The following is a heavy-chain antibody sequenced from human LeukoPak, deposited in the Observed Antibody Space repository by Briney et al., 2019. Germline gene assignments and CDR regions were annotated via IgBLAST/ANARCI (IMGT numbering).Heavy chain of an antibody. D-gene: IGHD3-22*01. J-gene: IGHJ4*02. CDR1: GFIFNNYG. V-gene: IGHV3-23*01. Sequence: GGSLRLSCAASGFIFNNYGLVWVRQAPGKGLEWVSAISNDGGSTTYADFVKGRFSVSRDNSKNTLFLQMNSLRAEDTALYYCAKGSSGYFFDLWGQGTLGTVSS. CDR2: ISNDGGST. CDR3: AKGSSGYFFDL.